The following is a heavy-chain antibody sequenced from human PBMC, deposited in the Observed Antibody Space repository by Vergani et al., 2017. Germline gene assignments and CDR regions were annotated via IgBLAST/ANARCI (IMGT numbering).Heavy chain of an antibody. CDR3: ARVGGIAAQTPTNYYYYYYMDV. Sequence: QVQLVESGGGLVKPGGSLRLSCAASGFTFSDYYMSWIRQAPGKGLEWVSYISSSGSTIYYADSVKGRFTISRDNAKNSLYLQMNSLRAEDTAVYYCARVGGIAAQTPTNYYYYYYMDVWGKGTTVTVSS. CDR2: ISSSGSTI. D-gene: IGHD6-13*01. V-gene: IGHV3-11*04. J-gene: IGHJ6*03. CDR1: GFTFSDYY.